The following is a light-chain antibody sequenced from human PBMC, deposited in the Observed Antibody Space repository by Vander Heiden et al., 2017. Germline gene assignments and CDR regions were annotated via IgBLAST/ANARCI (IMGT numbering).Light chain of an antibody. CDR2: KDS. CDR3: QSADSSGTYYG. V-gene: IGLV3-25*03. J-gene: IGLJ1*01. CDR1: ALPKQY. Sequence: SYELTQPPSVSVSPGQTARITCSGDALPKQYAYWYQQKPGQAPVLGIYKDSERPSGIPERFSGSSSGTTVTLTISGVQAEDEADYYCQSADSSGTYYGFGTGTKVTVL.